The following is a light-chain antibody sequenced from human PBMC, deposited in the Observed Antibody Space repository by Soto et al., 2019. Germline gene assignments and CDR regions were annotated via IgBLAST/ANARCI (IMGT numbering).Light chain of an antibody. CDR3: QQYYSIPRT. J-gene: IGKJ1*01. Sequence: DTVMTQSPDSLAVSLGERVTINCRSSQSVFYTSNNKNYVAWYQQKPGQPPKLLIYWTSIRESGVPDRFSGSGSGTDFTLTISSLQAEDVAVYYCQQYYSIPRTFGQGTKVDIK. CDR2: WTS. V-gene: IGKV4-1*01. CDR1: QSVFYTSNNKNY.